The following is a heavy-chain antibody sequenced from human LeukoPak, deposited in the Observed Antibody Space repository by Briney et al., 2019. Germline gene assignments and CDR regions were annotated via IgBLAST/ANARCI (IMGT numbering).Heavy chain of an antibody. CDR2: INHSGST. J-gene: IGHJ6*02. CDR1: GGSFSGYY. CDR3: ARGGWGTGRITMVRGPSDV. V-gene: IGHV4-34*01. D-gene: IGHD3-10*01. Sequence: SETLSLTCAVYGGSFSGYYWSWLRQPPGKGLEWIGEINHSGSTNYNPSLKSRVTISVDTSKNQFSLKLSSVTAADTAVYYCARGGWGTGRITMVRGPSDVWGQGTTVTVSS.